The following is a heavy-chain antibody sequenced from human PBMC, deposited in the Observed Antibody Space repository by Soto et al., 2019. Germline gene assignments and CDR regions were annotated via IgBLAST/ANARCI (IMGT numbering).Heavy chain of an antibody. CDR2: ISYDGSNK. D-gene: IGHD2-21*01. J-gene: IGHJ4*02. Sequence: GGSLRLSCAASGFTFSSYGMHWVRQAPGKGLEWVAVISYDGSNKYYADSVKGRFTISRDNSKNTLYLQMNSLRAEDTAVYYCAKDRRTVKNSPPDYWGQGTLVTVSS. CDR1: GFTFSSYG. CDR3: AKDRRTVKNSPPDY. V-gene: IGHV3-30*18.